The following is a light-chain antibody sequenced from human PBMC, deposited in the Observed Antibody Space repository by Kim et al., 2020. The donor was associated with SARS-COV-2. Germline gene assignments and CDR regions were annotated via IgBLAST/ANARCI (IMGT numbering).Light chain of an antibody. CDR1: SGSIASNY. V-gene: IGLV6-57*01. J-gene: IGLJ3*02. CDR2: EDN. Sequence: KTVTISCTRSSGSIASNYVQWYRQRPGSSPITVICEDNQRPYGVPGRFSGSIDASSNSASLTISGLTTEDEADYYCESYDSNTPWVFGGGTQLTVL. CDR3: ESYDSNTPWV.